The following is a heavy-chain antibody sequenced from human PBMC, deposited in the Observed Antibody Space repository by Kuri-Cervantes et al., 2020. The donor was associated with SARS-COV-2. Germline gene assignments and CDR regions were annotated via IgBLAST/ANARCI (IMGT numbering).Heavy chain of an antibody. Sequence: LSLTCAASGFTFSDYYMSWIRQAPGKGLEWVSYISSSGSTIYYADSVKGRFTISRDNAKNSLYLQMNSLRAEDTAVYYCARGTRGITIFGVVLDVWGKGTTVTVSS. CDR1: GFTFSDYY. J-gene: IGHJ6*04. D-gene: IGHD3-3*01. CDR3: ARGTRGITIFGVVLDV. V-gene: IGHV3-11*01. CDR2: ISSSGSTI.